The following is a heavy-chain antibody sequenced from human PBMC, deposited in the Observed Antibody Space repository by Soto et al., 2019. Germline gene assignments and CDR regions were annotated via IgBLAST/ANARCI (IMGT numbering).Heavy chain of an antibody. Sequence: SQTLSLTCAISGDNVSANSAAWNWIRQSPSRGLEWLGRTYYRSKWNYDYAESVKSRMSITPDTANNQFSLQLNSVTPEDTAVYCSFRQALPTLALYGMDVWGPG. J-gene: IGHJ6*02. CDR3: FRQALPTLALYGMDV. CDR2: TYYRSKWNY. V-gene: IGHV6-1*01. CDR1: GDNVSANSAA.